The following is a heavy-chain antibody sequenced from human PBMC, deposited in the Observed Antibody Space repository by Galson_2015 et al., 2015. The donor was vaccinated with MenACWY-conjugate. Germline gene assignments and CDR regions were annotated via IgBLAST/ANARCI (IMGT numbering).Heavy chain of an antibody. CDR1: GFSFNKYW. CDR2: MHPDATED. CDR3: VAGLGY. Sequence: SLRLSCAVSGFSFNKYWAGWVRQAPGKGLEWVGHMHPDATEDNYVDSVKGRFTISRDNTKNSLYLQTSSLRAEDTAVYFCVAGLGYWGQGTLLTVSS. D-gene: IGHD6-19*01. J-gene: IGHJ4*02. V-gene: IGHV3-7*03.